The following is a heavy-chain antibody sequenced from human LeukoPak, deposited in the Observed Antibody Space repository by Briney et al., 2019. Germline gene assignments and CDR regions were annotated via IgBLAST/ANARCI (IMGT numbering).Heavy chain of an antibody. Sequence: GGSLRLPCAASGFTFSSYAMSWVRQAPGKGLECVSAISGSRGSTYYADSVKGRFTISRDNSKNTLYLQMNSLRAEDTAVYYCAKGDYSTGGYLDYWGQGTLVTVSS. D-gene: IGHD4-11*01. CDR3: AKGDYSTGGYLDY. J-gene: IGHJ4*02. V-gene: IGHV3-23*01. CDR1: GFTFSSYA. CDR2: ISGSRGST.